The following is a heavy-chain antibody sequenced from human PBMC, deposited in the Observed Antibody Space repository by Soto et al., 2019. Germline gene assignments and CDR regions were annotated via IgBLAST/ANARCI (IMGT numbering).Heavy chain of an antibody. CDR3: ARAIRDQLLSDY. Sequence: QVQLVQSGAEVKQPGASVKVSCRASGYTFTDYDISWVRQATGQGLEWMGWMNPDSTNTGYAQKFQGRVTMTRDTAITTAYMGLNSLTSEDTAVYYCARAIRDQLLSDYWGQGTLVTVSS. CDR1: GYTFTDYD. D-gene: IGHD1-26*01. V-gene: IGHV1-8*01. CDR2: MNPDSTNT. J-gene: IGHJ4*02.